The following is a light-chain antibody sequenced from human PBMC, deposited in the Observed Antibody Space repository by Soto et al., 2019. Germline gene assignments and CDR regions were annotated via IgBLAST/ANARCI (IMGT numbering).Light chain of an antibody. Sequence: QSVLTQPASVSGSPGQSIAISCTGTSRAVGSYNFVSWYQQHPGKAPKLMIYEGTKRPSGVSNRFSGSKSGNTASLTISGRQAEDEADYYCCSYAGSSTPVFGGGTKLTVL. J-gene: IGLJ3*02. CDR1: SRAVGSYNF. CDR2: EGT. V-gene: IGLV2-23*01. CDR3: CSYAGSSTPV.